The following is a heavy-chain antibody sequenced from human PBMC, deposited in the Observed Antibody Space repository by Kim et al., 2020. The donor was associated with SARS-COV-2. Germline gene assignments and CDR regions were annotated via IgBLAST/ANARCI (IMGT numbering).Heavy chain of an antibody. V-gene: IGHV4-4*06. Sequence: LKSRVTMSVDTSKNQFSLELSSVTAADTAVYYCAREAVPAAMGYYYGMDVWGQGTTVTVSS. D-gene: IGHD2-2*01. J-gene: IGHJ6*02. CDR3: AREAVPAAMGYYYGMDV.